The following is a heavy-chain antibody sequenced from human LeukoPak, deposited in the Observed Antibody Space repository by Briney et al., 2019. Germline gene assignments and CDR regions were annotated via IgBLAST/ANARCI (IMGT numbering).Heavy chain of an antibody. D-gene: IGHD3-22*01. J-gene: IGHJ4*02. V-gene: IGHV3-30*02. CDR3: TRGDYYDSSGYYFLFDY. CDR1: GFTFSSYG. CDR2: IRYDGSNK. Sequence: GGSLRLSCAASGFTFSSYGMHWVRQAPGKGLEWVAFIRYDGSNKYYADSVKGRFTISRDNSKNTLYLQMNSLRAEDTAVYYCTRGDYYDSSGYYFLFDYWGQGTLVTVSS.